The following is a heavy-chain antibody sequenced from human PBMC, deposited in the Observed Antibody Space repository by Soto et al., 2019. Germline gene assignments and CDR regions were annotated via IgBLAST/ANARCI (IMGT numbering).Heavy chain of an antibody. Sequence: VRLQESGPGLVKPSETLSLTCTVSGGSISSYYWSWIRQPPGKGLEWIGYIYYRGSTNYNPSLQSRVTISVDTSKNHFSLKLSSVSAADTAVYYCARVDVRSDAFDIWGQGTMVTVSS. CDR2: IYYRGST. CDR1: GGSISSYY. V-gene: IGHV4-59*01. CDR3: ARVDVRSDAFDI. J-gene: IGHJ3*02.